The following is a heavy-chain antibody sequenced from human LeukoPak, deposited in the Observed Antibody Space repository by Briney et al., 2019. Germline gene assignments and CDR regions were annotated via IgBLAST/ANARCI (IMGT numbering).Heavy chain of an antibody. D-gene: IGHD3-22*01. J-gene: IGHJ1*01. V-gene: IGHV3-74*01. Sequence: PGASMSFSSASSAFNIITNCMHCFGQDPAKELLWFSRIKGDGSTNYADSGKGRFTISRDNAKNKVYLQMNSLRDEDTGVYYCASAPSEIGGYYPEYFRHWGQGTLVTVSS. CDR1: AFNIITNC. CDR2: IKGDGST. CDR3: ASAPSEIGGYYPEYFRH.